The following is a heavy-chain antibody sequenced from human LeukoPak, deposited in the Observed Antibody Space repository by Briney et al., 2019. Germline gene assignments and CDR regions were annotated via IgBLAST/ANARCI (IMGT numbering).Heavy chain of an antibody. D-gene: IGHD6-19*01. Sequence: GESLKISCQGSGYSFSTYWITWVRQMPGKGLEWMGIIYPGDSDTRYSLSFQGQVTISTDESVSTAYLQWSSLKASDTAMYYCARRVKLVAGTHYFDYWGQGTLVTVSS. CDR2: IYPGDSDT. V-gene: IGHV5-51*01. CDR3: ARRVKLVAGTHYFDY. J-gene: IGHJ4*02. CDR1: GYSFSTYW.